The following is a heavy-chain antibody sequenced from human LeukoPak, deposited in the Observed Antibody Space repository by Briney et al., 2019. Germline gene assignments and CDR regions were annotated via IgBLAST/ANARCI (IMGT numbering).Heavy chain of an antibody. CDR1: GFTFSNYG. D-gene: IGHD6-13*01. CDR3: ARGGLIAAAVTGDY. V-gene: IGHV3-30*03. CDR2: ISHDGSNK. Sequence: PGGSLRLSCAASGFTFSNYGLHWVRQAPGKGLEWVAVISHDGSNKYYTDSVKGRFTISRDNSKNTLYLQMNSLRTEDTAVYYCARGGLIAAAVTGDYWGQGTLVTVSS. J-gene: IGHJ4*02.